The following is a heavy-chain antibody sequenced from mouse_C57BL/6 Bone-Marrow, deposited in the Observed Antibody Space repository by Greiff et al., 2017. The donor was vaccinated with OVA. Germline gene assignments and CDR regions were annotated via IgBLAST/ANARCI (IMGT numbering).Heavy chain of an antibody. CDR3: TRLPSYSNLSLFDY. D-gene: IGHD2-5*01. V-gene: IGHV6-3*01. J-gene: IGHJ2*01. CDR2: IRLKSDNYAT. CDR1: GFTFSNYW. Sequence: EVMLLESGGGLVQPGGSMKLSCVASGFTFSNYWMNWVRQSPEKGLEWVAQIRLKSDNYATHYAESVKGRFTISRDDSKSSVYLQMNNLSAEDTGIYYCTRLPSYSNLSLFDYWGQGTTLTVSS.